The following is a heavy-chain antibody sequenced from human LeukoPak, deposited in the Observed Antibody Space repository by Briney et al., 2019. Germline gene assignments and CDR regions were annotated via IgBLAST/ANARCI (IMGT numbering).Heavy chain of an antibody. CDR2: MNPNSGDT. D-gene: IGHD2-15*01. Sequence: ASVKVSCKASGYTFTSYDINWVRQATGQGLEWMGWMNPNSGDTGYAQKFQGRVTMTRNTSISTAYMELSSLRSEDTAVYSCARAPGRSGGSWQSYYYYYMDVWGKGTTVTISS. CDR1: GYTFTSYD. V-gene: IGHV1-8*01. J-gene: IGHJ6*03. CDR3: ARAPGRSGGSWQSYYYYYMDV.